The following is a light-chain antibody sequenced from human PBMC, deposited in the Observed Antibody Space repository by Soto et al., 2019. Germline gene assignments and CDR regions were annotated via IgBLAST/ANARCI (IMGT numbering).Light chain of an antibody. CDR1: QSFSKS. J-gene: IGKJ4*01. V-gene: IGKV3-11*01. CDR2: AEF. CDR3: QQRRNRPPLT. Sequence: EMVLTQSPATLSLSLGEGATLSCRASQSFSKSLSWSQHQPCQPPRPLLYAEFNRATGIPARFSGSGSGTDFALNISILEPEDFAVDYCQQRRNRPPLTFGGGTKVDIK.